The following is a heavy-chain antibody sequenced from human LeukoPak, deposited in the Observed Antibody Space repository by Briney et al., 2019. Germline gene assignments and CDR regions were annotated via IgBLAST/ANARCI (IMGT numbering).Heavy chain of an antibody. Sequence: GGSLRLSCAVSGFTFSRYAMSWVRQAPGKGLEWVSAISGSGENTYYADSVKGRFTISRDNSKNTLTLQMNSLTAEDTAVYYCAKGLTGYYFDYWGQGTLVTVSS. J-gene: IGHJ4*02. CDR3: AKGLTGYYFDY. D-gene: IGHD3-9*01. CDR1: GFTFSRYA. CDR2: ISGSGENT. V-gene: IGHV3-23*01.